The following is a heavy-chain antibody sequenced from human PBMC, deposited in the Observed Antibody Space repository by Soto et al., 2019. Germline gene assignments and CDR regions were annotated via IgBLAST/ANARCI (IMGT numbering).Heavy chain of an antibody. Sequence: QVQLVQSGAEVKKPGASVKVSCKASGYTFTTYGINWVRQAPGQGLEWMGWISAYNGNTNYAQKLQGRVTMTTDTSTSTAYMELRSLRSDDTAVYYCARVWVGTTFDYYYGMDVWGQGTTVTVSS. CDR1: GYTFTTYG. J-gene: IGHJ6*02. D-gene: IGHD1-1*01. CDR2: ISAYNGNT. V-gene: IGHV1-18*01. CDR3: ARVWVGTTFDYYYGMDV.